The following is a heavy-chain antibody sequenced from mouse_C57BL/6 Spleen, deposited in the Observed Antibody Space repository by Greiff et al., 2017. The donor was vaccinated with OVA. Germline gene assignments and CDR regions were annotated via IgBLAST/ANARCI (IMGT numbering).Heavy chain of an antibody. Sequence: EVKLVESGGGLVKPGGSLKLSCAASGFTFSDYGMHWVRQAPEKGLEWVAYISSGSSTIYYADTVKGRFTISRDNAKNTLFLQMTSLRSEDTAMYYCAKTAQALDYWGQGTTLTVSS. J-gene: IGHJ2*01. V-gene: IGHV5-17*01. D-gene: IGHD3-2*02. CDR1: GFTFSDYG. CDR3: AKTAQALDY. CDR2: ISSGSSTI.